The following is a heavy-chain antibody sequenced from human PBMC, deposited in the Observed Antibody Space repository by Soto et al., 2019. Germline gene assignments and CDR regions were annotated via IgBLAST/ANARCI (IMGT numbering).Heavy chain of an antibody. CDR1: GFTFSSYG. V-gene: IGHV3-33*01. CDR2: IWYDGSNK. D-gene: IGHD3-16*02. J-gene: IGHJ4*02. CDR3: ARDADPGYPYFDY. Sequence: QPGGSLRLSCAASGFTFSSYGMHWVRQAPGKGLEWVAVIWYDGSNKYYADSVKGRFTISRDNSKNTLYLQMNSLRAEDTAVYYCARDADPGYPYFDYWGQGTLVTVSS.